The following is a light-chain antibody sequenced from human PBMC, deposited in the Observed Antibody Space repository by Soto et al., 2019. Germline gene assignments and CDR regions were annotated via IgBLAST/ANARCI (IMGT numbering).Light chain of an antibody. CDR1: QSVTSTF. CDR2: DAS. V-gene: IGKV3-20*01. J-gene: IGKJ1*01. CDR3: QQYNNWPRT. Sequence: EIVLTQSPGTLSLSPGERATLSCRASQSVTSTFLAWYQQRPGQAPSLLIYDASSRATGIPDRFSGSGSGTDFTLTISSLQSEDFAVYYCQQYNNWPRTFGQGTKVEIK.